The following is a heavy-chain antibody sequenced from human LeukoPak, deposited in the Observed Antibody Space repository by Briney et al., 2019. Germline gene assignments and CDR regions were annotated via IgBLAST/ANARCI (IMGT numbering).Heavy chain of an antibody. J-gene: IGHJ4*02. D-gene: IGHD1-26*01. V-gene: IGHV1-2*02. CDR2: INPNSGGT. CDR1: GYTFNVYF. CDR3: ARDCGSYDY. Sequence: ASVKVSCKASGYTFNVYFMHWVRQAPGQGLEWMGWINPNSGGTNYAQKFQGRVTMTRDTSTSTAYMELSRLGSDDTAVYYCARDCGSYDYWGQGTLVTVSS.